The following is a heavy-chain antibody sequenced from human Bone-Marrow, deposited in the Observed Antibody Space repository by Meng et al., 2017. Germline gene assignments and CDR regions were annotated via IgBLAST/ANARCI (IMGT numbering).Heavy chain of an antibody. CDR2: IKSKTDGGTT. CDR3: TTASYCSSTSCSKSDY. D-gene: IGHD2-2*01. V-gene: IGHV3-15*01. Sequence: GESLKISCAASGFTVSSNYMSWVRQAPGKGLEWVGRIKSKTDGGTTDYAAPVKGRYTISRDDSKNTLYLQMNSLKTEDTAVYYCTTASYCSSTSCSKSDYWGQGTLVTVSS. CDR1: GFTVSSNY. J-gene: IGHJ4*02.